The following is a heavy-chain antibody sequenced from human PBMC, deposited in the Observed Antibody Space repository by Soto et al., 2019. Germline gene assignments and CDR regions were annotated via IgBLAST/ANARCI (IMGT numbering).Heavy chain of an antibody. CDR2: ISYDGSNK. Sequence: QVQLVESGGGVVQPGRSLRLSCAASGFTFSSYGMHWVRQAPGKGLEWVAVISYDGSNKYYADSVKGRFTISRDNSKNTLYLQMNSLRAEDTAVYYCAKGYSYGSELDYWGQGTLVTVSS. V-gene: IGHV3-30*18. CDR3: AKGYSYGSELDY. J-gene: IGHJ4*02. D-gene: IGHD5-18*01. CDR1: GFTFSSYG.